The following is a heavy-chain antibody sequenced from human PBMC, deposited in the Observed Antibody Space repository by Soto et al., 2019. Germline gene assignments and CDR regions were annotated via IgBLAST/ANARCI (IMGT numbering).Heavy chain of an antibody. Sequence: PSETLSLTCTVSGVSISSGDYYWSWIRQTPGKGLEWIGYIYYSENTYYNPSLKSRVAISGDTSKNQFSLKLSSVTAADTAVYYCARDVNDSSWYYYYYYGMDVWGQGTTVTVSS. V-gene: IGHV4-30-4*02. CDR2: IYYSENT. D-gene: IGHD6-13*01. CDR3: ARDVNDSSWYYYYYYGMDV. J-gene: IGHJ6*02. CDR1: GVSISSGDYY.